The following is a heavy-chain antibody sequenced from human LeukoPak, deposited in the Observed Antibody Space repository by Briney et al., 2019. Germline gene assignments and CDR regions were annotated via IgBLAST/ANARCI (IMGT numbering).Heavy chain of an antibody. CDR1: GGSFSGYY. Sequence: PSEILSLTCAVYGGSFSGYYWSWIRQPAGKGLEWIGRIYTSGSTNYNPSLKSRVTMSVDTSKNQFSLKLSSVTAADTAVYYCARVGYYDSSGYYFEYFQHWGQGTLVTVSS. CDR3: ARVGYYDSSGYYFEYFQH. D-gene: IGHD3-22*01. CDR2: IYTSGST. J-gene: IGHJ1*01. V-gene: IGHV4-59*10.